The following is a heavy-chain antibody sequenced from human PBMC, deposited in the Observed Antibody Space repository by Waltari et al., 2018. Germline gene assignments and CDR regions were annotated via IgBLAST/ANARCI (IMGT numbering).Heavy chain of an antibody. D-gene: IGHD6-19*01. CDR1: GFTFSSYS. J-gene: IGHJ4*02. V-gene: IGHV3-48*01. CDR2: ISSSSSTI. Sequence: EVQLVESGGGLVQPGGSLRLSCAASGFTFSSYSMNWVRQAPGKGLEWVSYISSSSSTIYYADSVKGRFTISRDNSKNTLYLQMNSLRAEDTAVYYCAKDPGYSSGWYDNYWGQGTLVTVSS. CDR3: AKDPGYSSGWYDNY.